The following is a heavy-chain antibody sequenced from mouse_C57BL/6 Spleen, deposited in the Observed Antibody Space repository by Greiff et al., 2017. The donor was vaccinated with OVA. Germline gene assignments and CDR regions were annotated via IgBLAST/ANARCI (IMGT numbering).Heavy chain of an antibody. J-gene: IGHJ1*03. CDR3: ARYEAYYGSSYGYFDV. CDR1: GYSITSDY. CDR2: ISYSGST. Sequence: EVKLVESGPGLAKPSQTLSLTCSVTGYSITSDYWNWIRKFPGNKLEYMGYISYSGSTYYNPSLKSRISITRDTSKNQYYLQLNSVTTEDTATYYCARYEAYYGSSYGYFDVWGTGTTVTVSS. V-gene: IGHV3-8*01. D-gene: IGHD1-1*01.